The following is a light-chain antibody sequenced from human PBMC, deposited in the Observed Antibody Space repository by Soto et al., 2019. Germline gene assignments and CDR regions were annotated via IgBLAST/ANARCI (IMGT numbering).Light chain of an antibody. CDR1: SSDVGGYNY. J-gene: IGLJ1*01. Sequence: QAVLTQPASGTGSPGQSITISCTGTSSDVGGYNYVSWYQQHPGKAPKLMIYDVSNRPSGVSNRFSGSKSGNTASLTISGLQAEDEADYYCSSYTSSSTLPYVFVTGTKVTVL. CDR3: SSYTSSSTLPYV. V-gene: IGLV2-14*01. CDR2: DVS.